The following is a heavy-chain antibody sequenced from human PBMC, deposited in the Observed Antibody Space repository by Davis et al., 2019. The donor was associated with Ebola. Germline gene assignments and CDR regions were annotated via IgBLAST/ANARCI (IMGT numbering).Heavy chain of an antibody. CDR1: GFTFSGSA. CDR3: TTAGSFDY. V-gene: IGHV3-73*01. CDR2: IRSKANSYAT. D-gene: IGHD6-19*01. J-gene: IGHJ4*02. Sequence: PSETLSLTCAASGFTFSGSAMHWVRQASGKGLEWVGRIRSKANSYATAYAASVKGRFTISRDDSKNTAYLQMNSLKTEDTAVYYCTTAGSFDYWGQGTLVTVSS.